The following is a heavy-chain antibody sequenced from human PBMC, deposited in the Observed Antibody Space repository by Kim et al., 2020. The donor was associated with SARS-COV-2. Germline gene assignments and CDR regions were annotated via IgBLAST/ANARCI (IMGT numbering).Heavy chain of an antibody. CDR3: ATLHLGPGDF. J-gene: IGHJ4*02. CDR1: GFTFSSYA. CDR2: ISGSGDRT. V-gene: IGHV3-23*01. Sequence: GGSLRLSCAASGFTFSSYAMSWVRQAPGKGLEWVSAISGSGDRTYYADSVKGRFTISRDNTKNTLYLQMNSLRADDTAVYYCATLHLGPGDFWGPGTLVTVSS.